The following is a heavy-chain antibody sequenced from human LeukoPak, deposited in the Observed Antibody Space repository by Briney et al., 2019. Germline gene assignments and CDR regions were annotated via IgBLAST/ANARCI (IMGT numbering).Heavy chain of an antibody. D-gene: IGHD3-16*01. V-gene: IGHV3-73*01. J-gene: IGHJ5*02. CDR1: GFTFSDSA. Sequence: PGGSLTLSCAASGFTFSDSAIHWVRQASGKGLEWVGRIRGKGFSDPPAYAASVKDRFTISRDDSESTAYLQMNSLLAEDTAVYYCTVPQSGGNWFDPWGPGTQVTVSS. CDR2: IRGKGFSDPP. CDR3: TVPQSGGNWFDP.